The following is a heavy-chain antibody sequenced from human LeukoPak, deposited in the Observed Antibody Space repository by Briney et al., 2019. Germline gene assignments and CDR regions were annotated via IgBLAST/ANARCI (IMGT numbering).Heavy chain of an antibody. CDR1: GGSISSYY. Sequence: PSETLSLTCTVSGGSISSYYWSWIRQPAGQGLEWIGRIYTSGSTNYNPSLKSRVTMSVDTSKNQFSLKLSSVTAADTAVYYCERSKGGVWFGDTTKNYYMDVWGKGTTVTVSS. CDR3: ERSKGGVWFGDTTKNYYMDV. CDR2: IYTSGST. D-gene: IGHD3-10*01. V-gene: IGHV4-4*07. J-gene: IGHJ6*03.